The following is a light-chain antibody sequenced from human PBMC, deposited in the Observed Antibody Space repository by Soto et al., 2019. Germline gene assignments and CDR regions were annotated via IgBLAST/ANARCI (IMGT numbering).Light chain of an antibody. Sequence: DIPMTQSPSSLSASVGDRVTITCRASQGIRKYLAWFQQKPGKAPKCLIYATFRLQSGVPSRFSGSGSGTEFNLTISSLQPEDSATYYCQQYDIYPRTFGQGIKVET. J-gene: IGKJ1*01. V-gene: IGKV1-16*01. CDR2: ATF. CDR3: QQYDIYPRT. CDR1: QGIRKY.